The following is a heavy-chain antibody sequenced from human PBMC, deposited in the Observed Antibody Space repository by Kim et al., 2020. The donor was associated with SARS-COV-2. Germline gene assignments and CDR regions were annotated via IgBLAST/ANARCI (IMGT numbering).Heavy chain of an antibody. D-gene: IGHD6-19*01. CDR3: ARVLRYSSGWYALDY. Sequence: SVKVSCKASGGTFSSYAISWVRQAPGQGLEWMGGIIPIFGTANYAQKFQGRVTITADESTSTAYMELSSLRSEDTAVYYCARVLRYSSGWYALDYWGQGTLVTVSS. CDR1: GGTFSSYA. CDR2: IIPIFGTA. V-gene: IGHV1-69*13. J-gene: IGHJ4*02.